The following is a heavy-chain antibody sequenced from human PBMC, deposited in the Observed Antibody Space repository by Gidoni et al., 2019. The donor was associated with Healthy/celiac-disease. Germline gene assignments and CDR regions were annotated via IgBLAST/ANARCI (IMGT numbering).Heavy chain of an antibody. V-gene: IGHV3-30-3*01. CDR1: GFTFSSYA. CDR2: ISYDGSNK. CDR3: ARGYDGSPIDY. Sequence: QVQLVESGGGVVQPGRSLRLSCAASGFTFSSYAMHWVRQAPGKGLEWVAVISYDGSNKYYADSVKGRFTISRDNSKNTLYLQMNSLRAEDTAVYYCARGYDGSPIDYWGQGTLVTVSS. D-gene: IGHD1-26*01. J-gene: IGHJ4*02.